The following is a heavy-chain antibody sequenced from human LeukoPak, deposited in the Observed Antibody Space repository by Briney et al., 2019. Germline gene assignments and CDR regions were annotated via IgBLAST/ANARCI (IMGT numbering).Heavy chain of an antibody. CDR3: SALGYQLLAPYYYYYYMDV. D-gene: IGHD2-2*01. Sequence: GGSLRLSCEASGFTFSNYGMHWVRQAPGKGLEWVAFIRYDGSNKYYADSVKGRFTISRDNSKNTLYLQMNSLRAEDTAVYYCSALGYQLLAPYYYYYYMDVWGKGTTVTVSS. CDR1: GFTFSNYG. V-gene: IGHV3-30*02. J-gene: IGHJ6*03. CDR2: IRYDGSNK.